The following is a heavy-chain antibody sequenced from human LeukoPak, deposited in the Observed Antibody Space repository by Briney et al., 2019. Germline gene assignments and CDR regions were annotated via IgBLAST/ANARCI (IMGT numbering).Heavy chain of an antibody. CDR3: ARGPDYYDSSGFVDY. CDR1: GFTFSSYA. V-gene: IGHV3-13*01. CDR2: IGTAGDT. D-gene: IGHD3-22*01. J-gene: IGHJ4*02. Sequence: GGSLRLSCAASGFTFSSYAMSWVRQATGKGLEWVSAIGTAGDTYYPGSVKGRFTISRENAKNSLYLQMNSLRAGDTAVYYCARGPDYYDSSGFVDYWGQGTLVTVSS.